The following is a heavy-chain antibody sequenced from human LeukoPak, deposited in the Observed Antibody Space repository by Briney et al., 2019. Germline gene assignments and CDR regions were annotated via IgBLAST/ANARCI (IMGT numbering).Heavy chain of an antibody. D-gene: IGHD4-11*01. Sequence: SQTLSLXCTVSGGSISSGDYYWSWIRQPPGKGLEWIGYIYYSGSTHYNPSLKSRVTISVDTSKNQFSLKLSSVTAADTAVYYCARYGNPVAFDYWGQGTLVTVSS. V-gene: IGHV4-30-4*08. CDR2: IYYSGST. J-gene: IGHJ4*02. CDR3: ARYGNPVAFDY. CDR1: GGSISSGDYY.